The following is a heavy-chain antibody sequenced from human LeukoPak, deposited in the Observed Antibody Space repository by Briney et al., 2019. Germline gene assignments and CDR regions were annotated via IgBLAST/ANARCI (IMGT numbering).Heavy chain of an antibody. D-gene: IGHD6-19*01. CDR1: GGSFSGYY. V-gene: IGHV4-34*01. J-gene: IGHJ4*02. Sequence: SETLSLTCAVYGGSFSGYYWSWIRQPPGKGLEWIGEINHSGSTNYNPSLKSRVTISVDTSKNLFSLKLSSVTAADTAVYYCARSPGSGWFDYWGQGTLVTVSS. CDR3: ARSPGSGWFDY. CDR2: INHSGST.